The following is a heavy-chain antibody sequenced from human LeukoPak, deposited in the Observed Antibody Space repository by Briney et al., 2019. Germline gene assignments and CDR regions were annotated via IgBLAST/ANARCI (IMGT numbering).Heavy chain of an antibody. Sequence: SETLSLTCTVSGGSISSSSYYWGWIRQPPGKGLEWIGNIYYSGSTYYNPSLKSRVTISVDMSKNQFSLKLCSLTAADTAVYYCARDIAIAVALDVWGQGTTVTVSS. V-gene: IGHV4-39*07. CDR2: IYYSGST. J-gene: IGHJ6*02. D-gene: IGHD6-19*01. CDR3: ARDIAIAVALDV. CDR1: GGSISSSSYY.